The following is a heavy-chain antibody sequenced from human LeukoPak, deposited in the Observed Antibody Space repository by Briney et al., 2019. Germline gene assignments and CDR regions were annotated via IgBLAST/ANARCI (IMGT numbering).Heavy chain of an antibody. CDR1: GYTFSGYY. V-gene: IGHV1-2*02. Sequence: GGSVRVSCKASGYTFSGYYMHWVGQAPGQGLEWMGWMNPNSGGPNYAQKFQGRVTMTRDTSISTAYMELSRLRSHDTAVYYCARDMRRGAVARTFGYWGQGTLVTVSS. J-gene: IGHJ4*02. D-gene: IGHD6-19*01. CDR3: ARDMRRGAVARTFGY. CDR2: MNPNSGGP.